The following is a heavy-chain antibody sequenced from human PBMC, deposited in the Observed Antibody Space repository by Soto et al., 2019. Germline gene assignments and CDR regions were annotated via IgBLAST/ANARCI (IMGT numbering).Heavy chain of an antibody. CDR2: IYYSGST. V-gene: IGHV4-39*01. D-gene: IGHD1-1*01. J-gene: IGHJ6*02. CDR3: DKLTPYYYYGMDV. CDR1: GGSISGSSYY. Sequence: SETLSLTCTVSGGSISGSSYYWGWIRKPPGKGLEWIGSIYYSGSTYYNPSLKSRVTISVDTSKNQFSLKLSSVTAADTAVYYCDKLTPYYYYGMDVWGQGTTVTVSS.